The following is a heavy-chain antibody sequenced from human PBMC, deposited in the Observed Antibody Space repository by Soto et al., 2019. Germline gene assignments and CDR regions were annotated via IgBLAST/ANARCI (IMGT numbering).Heavy chain of an antibody. CDR3: ARYAEWLSNWFDP. CDR1: GYTFTSYG. J-gene: IGHJ5*02. CDR2: ISAYNGNT. V-gene: IGHV1-18*01. Sequence: GXSVKVSFKASGYTFTSYGISLVRQAPGQGLEWMGWISAYNGNTNYAQKLQGRVTMTTDTSTSTAYMELRSLRSDDTAVYYCARYAEWLSNWFDPWGQGTLVTVSS. D-gene: IGHD3-3*01.